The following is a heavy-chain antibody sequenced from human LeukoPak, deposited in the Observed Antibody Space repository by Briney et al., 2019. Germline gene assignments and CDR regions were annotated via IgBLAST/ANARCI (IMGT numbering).Heavy chain of an antibody. CDR3: AKEYSSGWGDFDY. J-gene: IGHJ4*02. D-gene: IGHD6-19*01. CDR2: ISGSGGNT. Sequence: GGSLRLSCAASGFTFSSYAMSWVRQAPGKGLEWVSVISGSGGNTYYADSVKGRFTISRDNSKNTLYLNMNSLRDEDTAAYYCAKEYSSGWGDFDYWGQGTLVTVSS. CDR1: GFTFSSYA. V-gene: IGHV3-23*01.